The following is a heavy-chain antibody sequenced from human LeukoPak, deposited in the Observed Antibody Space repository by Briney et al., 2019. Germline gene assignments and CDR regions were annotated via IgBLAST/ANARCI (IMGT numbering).Heavy chain of an antibody. CDR3: ARDYYGSGSYAYYYYYMDV. V-gene: IGHV4-61*02. CDR1: GGSISRGSYY. J-gene: IGHJ6*03. D-gene: IGHD3-10*01. Sequence: SETLSLTCTVPGGSISRGSYYWSWIRQPAGKGLEWIGRIYTSGSTNYNPSLKSRVTISVDTSKNQFSLKLSSVTAADTAVYHCARDYYGSGSYAYYYYYMDVWGKGTTVTVSS. CDR2: IYTSGST.